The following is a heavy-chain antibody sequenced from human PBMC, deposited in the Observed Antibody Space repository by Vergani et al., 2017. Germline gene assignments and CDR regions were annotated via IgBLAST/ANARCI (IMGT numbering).Heavy chain of an antibody. CDR1: GYSFTSYW. V-gene: IGHV5-51*01. J-gene: IGHJ4*02. CDR3: ARHTTYTDS. D-gene: IGHD1-1*01. CDR2: IYPGDSDT. Sequence: EVQLVQSGAEVKKPGESLKISCKASGYSFTSYWIGWVRQRPGKGLEWMGIIYPGDSDTRYSPSFQGQVTISADKSIGTAFLQWDSLKASDTALYYCARHTTYTDSWGQGTLVTVSS.